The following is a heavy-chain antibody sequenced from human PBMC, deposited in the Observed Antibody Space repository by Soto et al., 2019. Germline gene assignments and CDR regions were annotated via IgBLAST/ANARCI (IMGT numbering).Heavy chain of an antibody. CDR3: AKDGVSCSGGSCYSLLAYFQP. J-gene: IGHJ1*01. Sequence: GGSLRLSCAASGFTFSSYAMTWVRQAPGKGLEWVSIISGSGDSTSYADSVKGRFTISRDNSKNTIYLQMNNLRAEDTALYYCAKDGVSCSGGSCYSLLAYFQPWGQGTLVTVSS. CDR1: GFTFSSYA. V-gene: IGHV3-23*01. D-gene: IGHD2-15*01. CDR2: ISGSGDST.